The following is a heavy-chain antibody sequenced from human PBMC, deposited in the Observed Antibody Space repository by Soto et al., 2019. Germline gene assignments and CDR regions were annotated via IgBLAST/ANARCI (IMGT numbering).Heavy chain of an antibody. D-gene: IGHD1-26*01. CDR2: IIPIFGTA. CDR3: AREVFRGSGGYYCYYGMDV. CDR1: GGTFSSYA. Sequence: QVQLVQSGAEVKKPGSSVKVSCKASGGTFSSYAISWVRQAPGQGLEWMGGIIPIFGTANYAQKCQGRVTITADKSTSTAYMEVSSLRSEDTDVYYCAREVFRGSGGYYCYYGMDVWGQGTTVTVSS. J-gene: IGHJ6*02. V-gene: IGHV1-69*06.